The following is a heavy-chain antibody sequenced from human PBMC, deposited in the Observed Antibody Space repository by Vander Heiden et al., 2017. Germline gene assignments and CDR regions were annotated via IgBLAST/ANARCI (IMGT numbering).Heavy chain of an antibody. Sequence: QVQLVQSGAEVKKPGSSVKVSCKASGGTFSSYAIRWVRQAPGQGLEWMGGIIPIFGTANYAQKFQGRVTITADESTSTAYMELSSLRSEDTAVYYCASFRWELLGYYFDYWGQGTLVTVSS. V-gene: IGHV1-69*01. CDR1: GGTFSSYA. CDR2: IIPIFGTA. CDR3: ASFRWELLGYYFDY. J-gene: IGHJ4*02. D-gene: IGHD1-26*01.